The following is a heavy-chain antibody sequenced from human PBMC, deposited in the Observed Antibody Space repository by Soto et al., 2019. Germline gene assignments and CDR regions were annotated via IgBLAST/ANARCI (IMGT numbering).Heavy chain of an antibody. J-gene: IGHJ4*02. CDR3: ARELYYDILTGYYSRQYCFDY. D-gene: IGHD3-9*01. V-gene: IGHV4-34*01. CDR2: INHSGST. CDR1: GGSFSGYY. Sequence: PSETLSLTCAVYGGSFSGYYWSWIRQPPGKGLEWIGEINHSGSTNYSPSLKSRVTISVDTSKNQFSLKLSSVTAADTAVYYCARELYYDILTGYYSRQYCFDYWGQGTLVTVSS.